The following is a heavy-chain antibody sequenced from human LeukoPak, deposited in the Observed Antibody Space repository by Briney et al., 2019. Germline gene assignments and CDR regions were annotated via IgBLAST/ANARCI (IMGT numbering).Heavy chain of an antibody. V-gene: IGHV3-74*01. D-gene: IGHD2-15*01. CDR1: GFTFSNSW. J-gene: IGHJ3*02. CDR2: INSDGSRT. CDR3: ASYRKDIVVVVRLDAFDI. Sequence: PGGSLRLSCAAPGFTFSNSWMHWVRQAPGKGLVWVSRINSDGSRTSYADSVKGRFTISRDNAKNTLYLQMNSLRAEDTAVYYCASYRKDIVVVVRLDAFDIWGQGTMVTVSS.